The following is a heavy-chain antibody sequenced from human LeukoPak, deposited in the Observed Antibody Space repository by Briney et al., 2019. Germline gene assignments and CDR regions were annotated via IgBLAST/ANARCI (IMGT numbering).Heavy chain of an antibody. V-gene: IGHV4-39*01. CDR3: AGLKMGLYYYGMDV. CDR1: GGSISSTYYY. J-gene: IGHJ6*02. Sequence: SETLSLTCTVSGGSISSTYYYWGWIRQPPGKGLEWIGSIYYSGSTYYNPSLKSRVTISVDTSKNQFSLKLSSVTAADTAVYSCAGLKMGLYYYGMDVWGQGTTVTVSS. CDR2: IYYSGST. D-gene: IGHD1-26*01.